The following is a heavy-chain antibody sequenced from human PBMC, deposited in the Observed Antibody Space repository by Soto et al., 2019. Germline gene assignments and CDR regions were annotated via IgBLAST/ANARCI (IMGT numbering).Heavy chain of an antibody. CDR3: AKDPKGYYDFWSGYQWEYYYYGMDV. CDR2: ISYDGSNK. Sequence: GGSLRLSCAASGFTFSSYGMHWVRQAPGKGLEWVAVISYDGSNKYYADSVKGRFTISRDNSKNTLYLQMNSLRAEDTAVYYCAKDPKGYYDFWSGYQWEYYYYGMDVWGQGTTVTVSS. D-gene: IGHD3-3*01. V-gene: IGHV3-30*18. CDR1: GFTFSSYG. J-gene: IGHJ6*02.